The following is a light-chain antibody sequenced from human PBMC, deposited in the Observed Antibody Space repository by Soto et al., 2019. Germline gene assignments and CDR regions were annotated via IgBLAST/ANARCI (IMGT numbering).Light chain of an antibody. CDR2: EVS. CDR1: SSDVGGYTY. V-gene: IGLV2-14*01. Sequence: QSVLTQPASVSGPPGQSITISCTGTSSDVGGYTYVSWYQQHPGKAPKLMIFEVSNRPSGVSNRFSGSKSGNTAPLTISGLQTEDEADYYCSSYTSSSTYVFGTGTKVTVL. CDR3: SSYTSSSTYV. J-gene: IGLJ1*01.